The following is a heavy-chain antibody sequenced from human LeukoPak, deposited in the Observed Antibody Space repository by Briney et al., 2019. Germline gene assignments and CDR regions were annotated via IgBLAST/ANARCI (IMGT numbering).Heavy chain of an antibody. V-gene: IGHV4-59*01. Sequence: SETLSLTCTVSGGSISSYYWSWIRQPPGKGLEWIGYIYYSGSTNYNPSLKSRVTISVDTSKNQFSLKLSSATAADTAVYYCAREIAAAGTFYYYYMDVWGKGTTVTVSS. CDR1: GGSISSYY. J-gene: IGHJ6*03. CDR2: IYYSGST. D-gene: IGHD6-13*01. CDR3: AREIAAAGTFYYYYMDV.